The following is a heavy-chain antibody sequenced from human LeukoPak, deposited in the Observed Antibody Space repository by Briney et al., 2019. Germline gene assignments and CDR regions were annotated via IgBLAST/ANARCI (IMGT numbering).Heavy chain of an antibody. J-gene: IGHJ4*02. CDR1: GFTFSNHW. CDR3: ARVEGP. Sequence: GRSLRLSCAASGFTFSNHWMSWVRQAPGKGLEWVANINQDGSEKYYVDSVKGRFTVSRDNAKNSLYLQMNSLRAEDTAVYYCARVEGPWGQGTLVTVSS. CDR2: INQDGSEK. V-gene: IGHV3-7*03.